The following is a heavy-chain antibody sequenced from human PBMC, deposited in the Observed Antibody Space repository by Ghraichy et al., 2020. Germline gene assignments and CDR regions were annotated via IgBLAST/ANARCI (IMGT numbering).Heavy chain of an antibody. CDR1: GGSISSYY. CDR2: IYTSGST. CDR3: ASLRSTNYHILTGYYNDWYFDL. Sequence: SETLSLTCTVSGGSISSYYWSWIRQPAGKGLEWIGRIYTSGSTNYNPSLKSRVTMSVDKSKNQFSLKLSSVTAADTAVYYCASLRSTNYHILTGYYNDWYFDLWGRGTLVTVSS. J-gene: IGHJ2*01. V-gene: IGHV4-4*07. D-gene: IGHD3-9*01.